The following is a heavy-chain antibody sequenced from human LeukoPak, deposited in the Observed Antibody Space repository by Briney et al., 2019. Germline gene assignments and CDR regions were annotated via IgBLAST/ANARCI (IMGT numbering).Heavy chain of an antibody. CDR1: GYSFTSYW. D-gene: IGHD3-10*01. CDR2: IYPGDSDT. V-gene: IGHV5-51*01. J-gene: IGHJ5*02. Sequence: GESLQISCQGSGYSFTSYWIGWVRPMPGKGLEWMGIIYPGDSDTRYSPSFQGQVTISADKSISTAYLQWSSLKASDTAMYYCARRYGSGSYWRSVGWFDPWGQGTLVTVSS. CDR3: ARRYGSGSYWRSVGWFDP.